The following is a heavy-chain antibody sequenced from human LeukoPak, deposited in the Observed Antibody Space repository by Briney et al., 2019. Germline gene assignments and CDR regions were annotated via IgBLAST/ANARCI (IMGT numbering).Heavy chain of an antibody. CDR3: ARDISYCGGDCAPYYFDY. Sequence: GGSLRLSCAASGFTFSDNYMSWIRQAPGKGLEWVSYISGTSTYTNYADSVKGRFTISRDNAKNSLYLQMNSLRAEDTAVYYCARDISYCGGDCAPYYFDYWGQGTLVTVSS. CDR1: GFTFSDNY. J-gene: IGHJ4*02. CDR2: ISGTSTYT. V-gene: IGHV3-11*05. D-gene: IGHD2-21*02.